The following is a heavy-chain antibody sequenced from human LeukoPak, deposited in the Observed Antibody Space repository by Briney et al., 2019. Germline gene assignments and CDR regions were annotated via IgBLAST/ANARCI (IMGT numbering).Heavy chain of an antibody. J-gene: IGHJ4*02. CDR3: AVSLRGLRYFDY. CDR1: GGTFSSYA. V-gene: IGHV1-69*01. CDR2: IIPIFGTA. Sequence: GSSVKVSCKASGGTFSSYAISWVRQAPGQGLEWMGGIIPIFGTANYAQKFQGRVTITADESTSTAYMELSSLRSEDTAVYYCAVSLRGLRYFDYWGQGTLVTVSS. D-gene: IGHD4-17*01.